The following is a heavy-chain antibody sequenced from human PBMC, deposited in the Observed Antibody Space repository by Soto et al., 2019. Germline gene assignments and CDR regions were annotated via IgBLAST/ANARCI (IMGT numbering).Heavy chain of an antibody. Sequence: PGGSLRLSCAASGFTFSSYWMSWVRQAPGKGLEWVANVKQDGSEKYYVDSVKGRFTISRDNAKNSLYLQMNSLRAEDTAVYYCARDQSSSWYGQYSSGWLDYWGQGTLVTVSS. CDR3: ARDQSSSWYGQYSSGWLDY. D-gene: IGHD6-19*01. V-gene: IGHV3-7*01. CDR2: VKQDGSEK. CDR1: GFTFSSYW. J-gene: IGHJ4*02.